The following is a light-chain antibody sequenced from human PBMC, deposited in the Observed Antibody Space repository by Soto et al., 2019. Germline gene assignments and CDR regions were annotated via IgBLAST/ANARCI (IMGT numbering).Light chain of an antibody. CDR2: DAS. J-gene: IGKJ1*01. CDR3: QQRSNWPRT. CDR1: QSVSSY. Sequence: IVLSHSPSSLSLSPGEKAPLYCRASQSVSSYLAWYQQKPGQAPRLLIYDASNRATGIPDRFSGSGSGTDFTLTISSLEPEDFAAYYCQQRSNWPRTFGQGTKVDI. V-gene: IGKV3-11*01.